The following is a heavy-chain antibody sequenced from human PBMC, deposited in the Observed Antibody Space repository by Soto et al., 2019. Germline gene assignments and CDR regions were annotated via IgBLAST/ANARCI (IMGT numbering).Heavy chain of an antibody. CDR2: ISYDGNHE. D-gene: IGHD6-19*01. CDR3: ARSSVAGTWGYYFDY. CDR1: GFIFTTCA. J-gene: IGHJ4*02. V-gene: IGHV3-30-3*01. Sequence: QVHLVESGGGVVQPGRSLRLSCAASGFIFTTCAMHWVRQAPGKGLEWVAVISYDGNHEYYADSVMGRFTISRDTSKNTLYLQMDSLRADDTALYYCARSSVAGTWGYYFDYWGQGALVTVSS.